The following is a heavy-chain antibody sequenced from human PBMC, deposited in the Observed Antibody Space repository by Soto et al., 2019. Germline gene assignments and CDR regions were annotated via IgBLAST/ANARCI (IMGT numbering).Heavy chain of an antibody. V-gene: IGHV3-30-3*01. D-gene: IGHD3-3*01. CDR2: ISYDGSNK. Sequence: GGSLRLSCAASGFTFSSYAMHWVRQAPGKGLEWVAVISYDGSNKYYADSVKGRFTISRDNSKNTLYLQMNSLRAEDTAVYYCATGRSYYDFWSGYYPTADYFDYWGQGTLVTVSS. J-gene: IGHJ4*02. CDR1: GFTFSSYA. CDR3: ATGRSYYDFWSGYYPTADYFDY.